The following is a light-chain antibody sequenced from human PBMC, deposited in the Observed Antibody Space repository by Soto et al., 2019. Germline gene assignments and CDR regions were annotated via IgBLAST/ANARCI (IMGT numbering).Light chain of an antibody. V-gene: IGLV2-8*01. Sequence: QSVLTQPPSASGSPGQSVTISCTGTSSDVGDYNYVSWYQQYPGKVPKLMIYEVSKRPSGVPDRFSGSKSSNTASLTVSGLRTEDEADYYCSSYAGNDNYVFGTGTKVTVL. CDR3: SSYAGNDNYV. CDR2: EVS. J-gene: IGLJ1*01. CDR1: SSDVGDYNY.